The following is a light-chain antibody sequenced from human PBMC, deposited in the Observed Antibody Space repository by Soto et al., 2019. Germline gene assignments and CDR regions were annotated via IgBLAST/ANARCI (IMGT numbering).Light chain of an antibody. CDR2: KAE. CDR1: QNIRIF. Sequence: DIQMTQSPSSLSASMGERVTXXXXASQNIRIFLNWYQXRHGEXXRXXIYKAENLQSGVPSRFSASGSGTDFTLNINSLQPEDCESYDCQHSYNYPPTFGQGTRLEIK. CDR3: QHSYNYPPT. J-gene: IGKJ5*01. V-gene: IGKV1-39*01.